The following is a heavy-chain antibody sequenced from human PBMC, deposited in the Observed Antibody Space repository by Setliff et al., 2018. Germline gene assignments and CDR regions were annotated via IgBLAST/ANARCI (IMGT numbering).Heavy chain of an antibody. CDR2: AYYNGDS. CDR1: GGSLSGSLRGYAVF. D-gene: IGHD3-3*01. V-gene: IGHV4-39*02. Sequence: SETLSLTCTVSGGSLSGSLRGYAVFWGWIRQSPGKELEWIGSAYYNGDSYYNPSLKSRVTMSVDTSRNQFSLHLISVTAADTAVYYCARDFGTPHFGVARGSYYYYYMDVWGKGTTVTVSS. J-gene: IGHJ6*03. CDR3: ARDFGTPHFGVARGSYYYYYMDV.